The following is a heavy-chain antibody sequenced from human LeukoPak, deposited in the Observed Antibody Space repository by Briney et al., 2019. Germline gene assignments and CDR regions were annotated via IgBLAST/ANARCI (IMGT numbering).Heavy chain of an antibody. CDR2: ISSSRNYI. D-gene: IGHD6-13*01. Sequence: GGSLRLSCAASGFAFSSSTMNWVRQAPGKGLEWVSSISSSRNYIYYADSVKGRFTISRDNAKNSLYLQMNSLRGGDTAVYYCARGLGSSTWYPYDAFDLWGQGTMVTVSS. V-gene: IGHV3-21*01. CDR1: GFAFSSST. CDR3: ARGLGSSTWYPYDAFDL. J-gene: IGHJ3*01.